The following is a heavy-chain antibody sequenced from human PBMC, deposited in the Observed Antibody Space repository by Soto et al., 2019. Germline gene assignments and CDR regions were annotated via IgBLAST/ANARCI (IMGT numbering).Heavy chain of an antibody. CDR2: IIPIFGTT. D-gene: IGHD3-22*01. Sequence: GASVKVSCKASGGNFRTYAITWVRQAPGQGLEWMGGIIPIFGTTTYAQKFQDRVTITADESTSTAYMELSSLRSEDTAVYYCARAPQDYNDISGPPYYFDYWGQGALVTVSS. J-gene: IGHJ4*02. CDR3: ARAPQDYNDISGPPYYFDY. V-gene: IGHV1-69*13. CDR1: GGNFRTYA.